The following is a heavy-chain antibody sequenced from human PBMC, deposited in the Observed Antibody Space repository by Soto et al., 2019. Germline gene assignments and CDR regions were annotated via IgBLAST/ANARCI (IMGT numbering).Heavy chain of an antibody. V-gene: IGHV4-39*01. CDR1: GGSISSSSYY. CDR2: IYYSGST. CDR3: AREELLMRGSGWFDP. J-gene: IGHJ5*02. D-gene: IGHD1-26*01. Sequence: SPTLSLTCTVSGGSISSSSYYWGWIRQPPGKGLEWIGSIYYSGSTYYNPSLKSRVTISVDTSKNQFSLKLSSVTAADTAVYYCAREELLMRGSGWFDPWGQGTLVTVSS.